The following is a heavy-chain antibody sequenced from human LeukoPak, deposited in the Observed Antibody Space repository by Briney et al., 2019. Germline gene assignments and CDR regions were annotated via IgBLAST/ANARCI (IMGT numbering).Heavy chain of an antibody. CDR3: ARGSYGADFDY. CDR1: GGTFSSYA. V-gene: IGHV1-69*10. D-gene: IGHD4-17*01. CDR2: IIPILGTA. J-gene: IGHJ4*02. Sequence: VASVKVSCKASGGTFSSYAISWVRQAPGQGLEWMGGIIPILGTANYAQKFQGRVTITADKSTSTAYMELSSLRSEDTAVYYCARGSYGADFDYWGQGTLVTVSS.